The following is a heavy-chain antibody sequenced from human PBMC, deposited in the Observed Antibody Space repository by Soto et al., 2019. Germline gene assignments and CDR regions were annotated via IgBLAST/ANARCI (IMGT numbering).Heavy chain of an antibody. D-gene: IGHD5-18*01. Sequence: ASVKVSCKASGYTFSGYCIHWVRQAPGQGLEYMGWINPDSGDTNYAQKFQGWVTMARDTSISTAYMELSRLKSDDTAVYYCARAPRGQVRGYDWFDYWSQGTLVTVS. CDR2: INPDSGDT. J-gene: IGHJ5*01. CDR1: GYTFSGYC. CDR3: ARAPRGQVRGYDWFDY. V-gene: IGHV1-2*04.